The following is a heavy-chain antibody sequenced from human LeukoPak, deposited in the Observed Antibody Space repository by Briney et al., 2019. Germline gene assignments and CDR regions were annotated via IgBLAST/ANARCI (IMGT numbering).Heavy chain of an antibody. CDR2: ISSSGSTI. D-gene: IGHD3-22*01. CDR3: ARGSSFRIVVVTTARLRRYFDL. Sequence: PGGSLRLSCAASGFTFSDYYMSWIRQAPGKGLEWVSYISSSGSTIYYADSVKGRFTISRDNAKNSLYLQMNSLRAEDTAVYYCARGSSFRIVVVTTARLRRYFDLWGRGTLVTVSS. CDR1: GFTFSDYY. J-gene: IGHJ2*01. V-gene: IGHV3-11*04.